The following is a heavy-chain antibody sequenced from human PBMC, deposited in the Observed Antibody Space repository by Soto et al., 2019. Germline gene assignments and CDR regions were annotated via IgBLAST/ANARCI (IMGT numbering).Heavy chain of an antibody. J-gene: IGHJ4*02. Sequence: QVQLVESGGGVVQPGRSLRLSCAASGFTFSSYGMHWVRQAPGKGLEWVAVISYDGSNKYYADSVKGRFTISRDNSKNTLYLQMNSLRAEDTAVYYCAKGSGAAAGSFDYWGQGTLVTVSS. V-gene: IGHV3-30*18. CDR1: GFTFSSYG. D-gene: IGHD6-13*01. CDR3: AKGSGAAAGSFDY. CDR2: ISYDGSNK.